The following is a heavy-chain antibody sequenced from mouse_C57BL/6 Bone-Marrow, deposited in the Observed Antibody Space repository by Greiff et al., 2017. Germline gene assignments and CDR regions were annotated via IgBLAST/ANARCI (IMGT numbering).Heavy chain of an antibody. CDR1: GFNIKDDY. CDR2: IDPENGDT. Sequence: EVQLQQSGAELVRPGASVTLSCTASGFNIKDDYMHWVKQRPEQGLEWIGWIDPENGDTEYASKFQGKATITADTSSNTAYLQLSSLPSEDTAVFYCTTLYYYGSSYVFAYWGQGTLVTVSA. J-gene: IGHJ3*01. D-gene: IGHD1-1*01. CDR3: TTLYYYGSSYVFAY. V-gene: IGHV14-4*01.